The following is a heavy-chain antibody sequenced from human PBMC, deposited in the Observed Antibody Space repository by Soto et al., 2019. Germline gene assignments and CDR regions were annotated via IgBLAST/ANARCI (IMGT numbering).Heavy chain of an antibody. Sequence: XETLSLTCAVSGYSISSGIYWGWIRQPPGKGLEWIGTIYRGGITYYNPSLKSRVTISIDTSKNHFSLRLSSVTATDTAVYFSAIGNPEWFDPWGQGTLVTVSS. V-gene: IGHV4-38-2*01. CDR1: GYSISSGIY. D-gene: IGHD1-1*01. J-gene: IGHJ5*02. CDR2: IYRGGIT. CDR3: AIGNPEWFDP.